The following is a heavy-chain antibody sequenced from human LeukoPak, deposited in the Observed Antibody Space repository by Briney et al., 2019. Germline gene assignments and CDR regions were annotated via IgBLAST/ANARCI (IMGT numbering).Heavy chain of an antibody. D-gene: IGHD1-1*01. V-gene: IGHV3-30*04. CDR2: ISYDGSNK. J-gene: IGHJ4*02. Sequence: GSLRLSCAASGFTFSSYAMHWVRQAPGKGLEWVAVISYDGSNKYYADSVKGRFTISRDNSKNTLYLQMNSLRAEDTAVYYCAKGGNDEYWGQGILVTVSS. CDR3: AKGGNDEY. CDR1: GFTFSSYA.